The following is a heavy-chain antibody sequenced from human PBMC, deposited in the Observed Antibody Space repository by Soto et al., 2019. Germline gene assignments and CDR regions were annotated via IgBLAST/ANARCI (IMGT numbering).Heavy chain of an antibody. D-gene: IGHD3-10*01. V-gene: IGHV5-10-1*01. CDR2: IDPTDSYV. J-gene: IGHJ5*02. CDR1: GYSFTRYW. CDR3: VRHYGAGSDWFDP. Sequence: EVQLVQSGAEVKKPGESLRISCKGSGYSFTRYWISWVRQTPGRGLEWMGKIDPTDSYVKYSPSFQGHVSISADRSVITAYLQWSSLKASDTAMYYCVRHYGAGSDWFDPWGQGTLVTVSS.